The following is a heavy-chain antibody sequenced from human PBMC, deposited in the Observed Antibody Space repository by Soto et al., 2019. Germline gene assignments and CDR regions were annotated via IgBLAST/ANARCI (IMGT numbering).Heavy chain of an antibody. V-gene: IGHV1-69*13. CDR2: FIPIFETA. J-gene: IGHJ4*02. CDR3: ATKAVSGWFFDY. Sequence: EASVKVSCKASGGTFKSFTFTWGRQAPGQGLEWMGGFIPIFETATYAQKFQDRVTITADESRSTVSMELSSLRSADTAIYYCATKAVSGWFFDYWGQGTVVTVSS. D-gene: IGHD6-19*01. CDR1: GGTFKSFT.